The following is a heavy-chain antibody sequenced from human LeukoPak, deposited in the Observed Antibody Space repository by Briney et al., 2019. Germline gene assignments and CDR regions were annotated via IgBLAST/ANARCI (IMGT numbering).Heavy chain of an antibody. D-gene: IGHD3-3*01. CDR3: ASYDFWSGYHIY. CDR2: IYTSGST. J-gene: IGHJ4*02. V-gene: IGHV4-4*09. Sequence: SETLSLTCTVSGGSLSSYYWSWIRQPPGKGLEWIGYIYTSGSTNYNPSLKSRVTISVDTSKNQFSLKLSSVTAADTAVYYCASYDFWSGYHIYWGQGTLVTVSS. CDR1: GGSLSSYY.